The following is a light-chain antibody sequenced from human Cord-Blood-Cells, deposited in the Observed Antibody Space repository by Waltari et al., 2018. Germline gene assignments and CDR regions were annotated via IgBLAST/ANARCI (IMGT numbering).Light chain of an antibody. CDR3: CSYAGSYNYV. V-gene: IGLV2-11*01. Sequence: QSPLTQPRPVSGSPGQSVTISCTGTSSAVGGYNYVSWYQQHPGKAPKLMIYDVSKRPSGVPDRFSGSKSGNTASLTISGLQAEDEADYYCCSYAGSYNYVFGTGTKVTVL. CDR1: SSAVGGYNY. J-gene: IGLJ1*01. CDR2: DVS.